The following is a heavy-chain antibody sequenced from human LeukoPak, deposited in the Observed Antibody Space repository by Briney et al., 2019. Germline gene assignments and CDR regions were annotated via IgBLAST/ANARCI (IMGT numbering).Heavy chain of an antibody. J-gene: IGHJ4*02. Sequence: PSETLSLTCTVSGGSISSHYWSWIRQPPGKGLEWIGYIYYSGSTNYNPSLKSRVTISVDTSKNQFSLKLSSVTAADTAVYYCAGGGPHDYNPRGWGQGTLVTVSS. V-gene: IGHV4-59*11. CDR1: GGSISSHY. D-gene: IGHD5-24*01. CDR3: AGGGPHDYNPRG. CDR2: IYYSGST.